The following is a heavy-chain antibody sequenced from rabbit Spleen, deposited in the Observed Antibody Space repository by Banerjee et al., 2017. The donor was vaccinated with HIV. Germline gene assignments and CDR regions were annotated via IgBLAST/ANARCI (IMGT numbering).Heavy chain of an antibody. CDR1: GVSFSANSY. CDR2: INAVTGKA. Sequence: QSLEESGGDLVKPGASLTLTCTASGVSFSANSYMCWVRQAPGKGLQWIACINAVTGKAVYATWAKGRFTFSKTSSTTVTLQVTRLTAADTATYFCARDTSSSFSSYGMDLWGPGTLVTVS. V-gene: IGHV1S40*01. CDR3: ARDTSSSFSSYGMDL. J-gene: IGHJ6*01. D-gene: IGHD1-1*01.